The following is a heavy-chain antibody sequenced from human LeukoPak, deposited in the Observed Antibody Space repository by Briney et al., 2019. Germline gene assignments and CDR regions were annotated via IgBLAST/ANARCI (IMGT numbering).Heavy chain of an antibody. D-gene: IGHD4-17*01. CDR2: IYCDGDK. Sequence: CGPTLVKPTQTLTLTCTVSGFSRSTSGVGVGWVRHLPGKAVDWLAVIYCDGDKSYSPSLKRRLTITKDTSKNQVVLTMTNMAPVDTATYYRAHRRAGDYYLDYWGQGTLVTVSS. V-gene: IGHV2-5*02. CDR3: AHRRAGDYYLDY. CDR1: GFSRSTSGVG. J-gene: IGHJ4*02.